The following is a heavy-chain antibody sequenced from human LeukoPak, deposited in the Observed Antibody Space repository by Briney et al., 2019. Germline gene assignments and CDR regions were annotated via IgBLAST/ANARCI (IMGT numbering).Heavy chain of an antibody. CDR2: IYYSGST. D-gene: IGHD1-14*01. CDR3: ARDYMGISYFDY. Sequence: PSETLSLTCTVSGGSISSYYWSWIRQPPGKGLEWIGYIYYSGSTNYNPSLKSRVTISVDTSKNQFSLKLSSVTAADTAVYYCARDYMGISYFDYWGQGTLVTVSS. J-gene: IGHJ4*02. V-gene: IGHV4-59*01. CDR1: GGSISSYY.